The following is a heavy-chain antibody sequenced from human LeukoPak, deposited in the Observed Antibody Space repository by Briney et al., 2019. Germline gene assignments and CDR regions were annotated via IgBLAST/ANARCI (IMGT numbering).Heavy chain of an antibody. CDR2: ISSSGSTI. V-gene: IGHV3-48*03. D-gene: IGHD4-17*01. CDR3: ARDGTTVTTNYYYGMDV. J-gene: IGHJ6*02. CDR1: GFTFSSYE. Sequence: GGSLRLSCAAPGFTFSSYEMNWVRQAPGKGLEWVSYISSSGSTIYYADSVKGRFTISRDNAKNSLYLQMNSLRAEDPAVYYCARDGTTVTTNYYYGMDVWGQGTTVTVSS.